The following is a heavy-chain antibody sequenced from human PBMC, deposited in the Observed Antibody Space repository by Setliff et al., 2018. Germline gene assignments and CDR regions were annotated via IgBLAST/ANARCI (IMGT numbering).Heavy chain of an antibody. CDR1: GYSFTTYW. J-gene: IGHJ5*02. V-gene: IGHV5-51*01. CDR2: IYPGDSDT. D-gene: IGHD2-2*01. CDR3: ARALYPSSFIGHNWFDP. Sequence: GESLKISCKGSGYSFTTYWIGWVRQMPGKGLEWMGIIYPGDSDTRYSPSFQGQVTISADKSIRTAYLQSSSLKASDTAMYYCARALYPSSFIGHNWFDPWGQGTLVTVSS.